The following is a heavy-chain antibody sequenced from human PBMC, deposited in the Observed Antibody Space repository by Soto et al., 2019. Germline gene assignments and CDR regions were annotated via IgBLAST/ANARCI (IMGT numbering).Heavy chain of an antibody. CDR2: ISSSSSTI. Sequence: VQLVESGGGLVQPGGSLRLSCAASGFTFSSYSMNWVRQAPGKGLEWVSYISSSSSTIYYADSVKGRFTISRDNAKNSLYLQMNSLRDEDTAVYYCARGTVTTWSYYYGMDVWGQGTTVTVSS. V-gene: IGHV3-48*02. D-gene: IGHD4-17*01. CDR1: GFTFSSYS. J-gene: IGHJ6*02. CDR3: ARGTVTTWSYYYGMDV.